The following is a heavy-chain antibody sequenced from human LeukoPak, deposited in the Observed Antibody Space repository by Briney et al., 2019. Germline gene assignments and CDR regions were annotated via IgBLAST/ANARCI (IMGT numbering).Heavy chain of an antibody. CDR3: ARVVSSSNWWYFDY. J-gene: IGHJ4*02. CDR1: GYTFTSYG. CDR2: ISAYNGNT. V-gene: IGHV1-18*01. Sequence: ASVKLSCKASGYTFTSYGISWVRQAPGQGLEWMGWISAYNGNTNSAENLQGRVTMTADTSTSTAYMELRSLGSDDTAVYYCARVVSSSNWWYFDYWGQGTLVTVSS. D-gene: IGHD6-13*01.